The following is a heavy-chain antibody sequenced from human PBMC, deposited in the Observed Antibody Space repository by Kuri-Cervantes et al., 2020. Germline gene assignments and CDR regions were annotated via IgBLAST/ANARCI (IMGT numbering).Heavy chain of an antibody. CDR2: IKPDGSDK. J-gene: IGHJ4*02. Sequence: GGSLRLSCAASGFIFSSYLMTWVRQAPGKGLEWMAIIKPDGSDKYYVDSVKGRFTISRDNAKNSLYLEMNSLRAEETGVYYCARVDWGKFDYWGQGTLVNVSS. CDR1: GFIFSSYL. CDR3: ARVDWGKFDY. D-gene: IGHD3/OR15-3a*01. V-gene: IGHV3-7*01.